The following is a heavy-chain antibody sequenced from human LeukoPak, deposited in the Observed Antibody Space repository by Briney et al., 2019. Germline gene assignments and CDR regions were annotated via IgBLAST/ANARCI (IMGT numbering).Heavy chain of an antibody. V-gene: IGHV1-69*13. CDR1: GYTFTGYY. Sequence: ASVKVSCKASGYTFTGYYMHWVRQAPGQGLEWMGGIIPIFGTANYAQKFQGRVTITADESTSTAYMELSSLRSEDTAVYYCAKEYCSGGSCLLGSWFDPWGQGTLVTVSS. CDR2: IIPIFGTA. CDR3: AKEYCSGGSCLLGSWFDP. D-gene: IGHD2-15*01. J-gene: IGHJ5*02.